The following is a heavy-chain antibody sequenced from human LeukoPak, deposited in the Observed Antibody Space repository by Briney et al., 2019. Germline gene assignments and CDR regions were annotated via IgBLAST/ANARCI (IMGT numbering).Heavy chain of an antibody. Sequence: GGSLRLSCAASGFTFSSYAMHWVRQAPGKGLEWVAVISYDGSNKYYADSVKGRFTISRDNSKNTLYLQTNSLRAEDTAVYYCARGYSGSYLLPADYWGQATLVTVSS. CDR1: GFTFSSYA. J-gene: IGHJ4*02. D-gene: IGHD1-26*01. V-gene: IGHV3-30-3*01. CDR2: ISYDGSNK. CDR3: ARGYSGSYLLPADY.